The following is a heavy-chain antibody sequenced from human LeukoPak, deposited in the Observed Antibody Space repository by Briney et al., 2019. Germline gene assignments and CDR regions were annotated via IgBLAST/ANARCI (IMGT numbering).Heavy chain of an antibody. CDR3: GRYRRGMVVVPAADWYFDL. CDR2: IYHSGST. D-gene: IGHD2-2*01. V-gene: IGHV4-34*10. J-gene: IGHJ2*01. CDR1: VGSFSNYH. Sequence: SSETLSLTCAVYVGSFSNYHWSWIRQPPGKGLEWIGEIYHSGSTNYNPSLKSRVTISVDKSKNQFSLKLSSVTAADTAVYYCGRYRRGMVVVPAADWYFDLWGRGTLVTVSS.